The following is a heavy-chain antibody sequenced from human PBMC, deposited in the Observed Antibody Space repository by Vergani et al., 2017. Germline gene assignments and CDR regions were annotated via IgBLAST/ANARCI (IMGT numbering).Heavy chain of an antibody. J-gene: IGHJ5*02. CDR2: IYYSGST. V-gene: IGHV4-59*01. CDR3: ARALGSITIFGVVTGGTYNWFDP. Sequence: QVQLQESGPGLVKPSETLSLTCTVSGGSISSYYWSWIRQPPGKGLEWIGYIYYSGSTNYNPSLKSRVTISVDTSKNQFSLKLSSVTAADTPVYYCARALGSITIFGVVTGGTYNWFDPWGQGTLVTVSS. CDR1: GGSISSYY. D-gene: IGHD3-3*01.